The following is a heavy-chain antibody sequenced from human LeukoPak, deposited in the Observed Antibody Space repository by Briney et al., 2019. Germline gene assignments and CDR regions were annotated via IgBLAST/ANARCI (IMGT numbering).Heavy chain of an antibody. Sequence: ASVKVSCKASGYTFTTYGIGWVRQAPGQGLEWXXWISGSDGNTNYAQKFQGRVTMTTDTSTSTAYMELRSLRSDDTAVYYCARTSHESVLYWSDPWGQGTLVNVSS. V-gene: IGHV1-18*01. CDR3: ARTSHESVLYWSDP. CDR2: ISGSDGNT. CDR1: GYTFTTYG. J-gene: IGHJ5*02. D-gene: IGHD3-16*01.